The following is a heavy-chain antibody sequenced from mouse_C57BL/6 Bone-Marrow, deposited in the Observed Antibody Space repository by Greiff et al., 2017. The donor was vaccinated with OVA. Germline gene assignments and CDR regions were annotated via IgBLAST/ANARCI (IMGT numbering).Heavy chain of an antibody. Sequence: VQLQQSGPELVKPGASVKLSCKASGYTFTDYYMNWVKQSHGQSLEWIGDINPNNGGTSYNQKFKGKATLTVDKSSSTAYMELRSLTSEDSAVYYCARTYYSNYVRWYYFDYWGQGTTLTVSS. CDR3: ARTYYSNYVRWYYFDY. D-gene: IGHD2-5*01. V-gene: IGHV1-26*01. CDR2: INPNNGGT. J-gene: IGHJ2*01. CDR1: GYTFTDYY.